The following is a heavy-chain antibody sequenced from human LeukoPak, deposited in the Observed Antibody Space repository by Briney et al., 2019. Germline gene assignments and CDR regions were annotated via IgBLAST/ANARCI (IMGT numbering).Heavy chain of an antibody. D-gene: IGHD4-23*01. Sequence: SETLSLTCTVSGASMRSYYWIWIRQAPGKGLEWIGFISYSGYTSYSPSLNSRVGISVDTSKSQFSLRLSSMTTADTAIYYCARGRNDNGGMFFDSWAQGNLVTVSS. V-gene: IGHV4-59*01. CDR2: ISYSGYT. CDR1: GASMRSYY. J-gene: IGHJ4*02. CDR3: ARGRNDNGGMFFDS.